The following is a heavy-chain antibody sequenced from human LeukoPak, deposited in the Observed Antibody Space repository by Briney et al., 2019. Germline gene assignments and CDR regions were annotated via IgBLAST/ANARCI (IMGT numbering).Heavy chain of an antibody. CDR3: ARVLGSSSSSYFDY. CDR1: GGTFSSYA. CDR2: IIPIFGTA. V-gene: IGHV1-69*13. Sequence: ASVKVSCKASGGTFSSYAISWVRQAPGQGLEWMGGIIPIFGTANYAQKFQGRVTITAHESTSTDYMELSSLRSEDTAVYYCARVLGSSSSSYFDYWGQGTLVTVSS. J-gene: IGHJ4*02. D-gene: IGHD6-6*01.